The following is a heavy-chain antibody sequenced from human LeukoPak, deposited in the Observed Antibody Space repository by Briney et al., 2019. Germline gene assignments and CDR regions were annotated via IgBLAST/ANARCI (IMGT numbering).Heavy chain of an antibody. CDR1: GFTFSSYG. J-gene: IGHJ4*02. CDR3: ARVSNYGSYRFDY. CDR2: ISYDGSNK. D-gene: IGHD1-26*01. Sequence: GGSLRLSCAASGFTFSSYGMHWVRQAPGKGLEWVAVISYDGSNKYYADSVKGRFTISRDNSKNTLYLQMNSLRAEDTAVYYCARVSNYGSYRFDYWGQGTLVTVSS. V-gene: IGHV3-30*03.